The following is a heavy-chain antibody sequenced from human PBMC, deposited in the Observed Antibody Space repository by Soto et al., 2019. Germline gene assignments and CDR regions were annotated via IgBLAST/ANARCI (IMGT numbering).Heavy chain of an antibody. Sequence: GGSLRLSCAASGFTFSSYSMNWVRQAPGKGLEWVSYISSSSSTIYYADSVKGRFTISRDNAKNSLYLQMNSLRAEDTAVYYCARAGFWFYFDYWGQGTLVTVSS. CDR2: ISSSSSTI. CDR1: GFTFSSYS. CDR3: ARAGFWFYFDY. J-gene: IGHJ4*02. D-gene: IGHD3-9*01. V-gene: IGHV3-48*01.